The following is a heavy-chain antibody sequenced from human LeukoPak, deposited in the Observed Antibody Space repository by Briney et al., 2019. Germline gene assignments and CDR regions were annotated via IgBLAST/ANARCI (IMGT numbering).Heavy chain of an antibody. CDR3: ARRCSGGSCYEGTFDY. CDR1: GYTFTGYY. Sequence: ASVKVSCKASGYTFTGYYMHWVRQAPGQGLEWMGWINPNSGGTNYAQKFQGRVTMTRDTSISTAYMELSRLRSDDTAVYYCARRCSGGSCYEGTFDYWGQGTLVTVSS. J-gene: IGHJ4*02. V-gene: IGHV1-2*02. CDR2: INPNSGGT. D-gene: IGHD2-15*01.